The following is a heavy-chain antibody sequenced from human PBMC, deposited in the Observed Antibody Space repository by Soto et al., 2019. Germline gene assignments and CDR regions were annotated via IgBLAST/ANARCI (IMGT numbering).Heavy chain of an antibody. D-gene: IGHD1-1*01. V-gene: IGHV4-59*08. Sequence: PSETLSLTCTVSGGSISSYYWSWIRQPPGKGLEWIGYIYYSGSTNYNPSLKSRVTISVDTSKNQFSLKLSSVTAADTAVYYCGRLNWRNWFDPWGQGTLVTVSS. CDR3: GRLNWRNWFDP. CDR1: GGSISSYY. J-gene: IGHJ5*02. CDR2: IYYSGST.